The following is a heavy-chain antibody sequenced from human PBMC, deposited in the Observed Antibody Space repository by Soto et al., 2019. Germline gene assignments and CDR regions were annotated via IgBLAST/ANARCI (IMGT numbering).Heavy chain of an antibody. D-gene: IGHD2-15*01. Sequence: QVQLVQSGAEVKKPGSSVKVSCKASGGTFGRFSISWVRQAPGQGLEWMGGTIPIFSVTNYAQKYQGRLIITADESTKTAYMELTSLRSDDTARYYCASNSQSCSGGSCYAYWGQGTLLTVSS. CDR2: TIPIFSVT. V-gene: IGHV1-69*01. J-gene: IGHJ4*02. CDR3: ASNSQSCSGGSCYAY. CDR1: GGTFGRFS.